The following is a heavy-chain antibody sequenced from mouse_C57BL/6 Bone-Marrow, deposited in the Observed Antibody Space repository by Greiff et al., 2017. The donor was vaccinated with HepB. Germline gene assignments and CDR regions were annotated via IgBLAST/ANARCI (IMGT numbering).Heavy chain of an antibody. J-gene: IGHJ3*01. CDR1: GYSITSGYN. V-gene: IGHV3-6*01. CDR3: ARGILFYDYGGFAY. Sequence: EVQVVESGPGLVKPSQSLSLTCSVTGYSITSGYNWNWIRQFPGNKLEWMGYISYDGSNNYNPSLKNRISITRDTSKNQFFLKLNSVTTEDTATYYCARGILFYDYGGFAYWGQGTLVTVSA. D-gene: IGHD2-4*01. CDR2: ISYDGSN.